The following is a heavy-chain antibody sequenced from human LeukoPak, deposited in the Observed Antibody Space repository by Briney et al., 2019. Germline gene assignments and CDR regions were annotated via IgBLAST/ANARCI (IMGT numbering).Heavy chain of an antibody. V-gene: IGHV4-59*01. CDR3: ARDSDSVHSPFNY. D-gene: IGHD5/OR15-5a*01. CDR1: GGSISCYY. CDR2: IYYSGST. J-gene: IGHJ4*02. Sequence: SETLSLTCTVSGGSISCYYWSWIRQPPGKGLEWIGYIYYSGSTNYNPSLQSRVTISVDTSKNQFSLKLSSVTAADTAVYYCARDSDSVHSPFNYWGQGTLVTVSS.